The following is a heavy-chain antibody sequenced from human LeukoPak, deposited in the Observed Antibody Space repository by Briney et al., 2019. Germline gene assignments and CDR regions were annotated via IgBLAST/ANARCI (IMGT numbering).Heavy chain of an antibody. CDR2: IYASGST. CDR1: GGSISSYY. J-gene: IGHJ3*02. Sequence: SETLSLTCTVSGGSISSYYWSWIRQPAGKGLEWIGRIYASGSTNYNPSLKSRVTMSVDTSKNQFSLKLSSVTAADTAVYYRARDLSLVALEMATIYDAFDIWGQGTMVTVSS. CDR3: ARDLSLVALEMATIYDAFDI. D-gene: IGHD5-24*01. V-gene: IGHV4-4*07.